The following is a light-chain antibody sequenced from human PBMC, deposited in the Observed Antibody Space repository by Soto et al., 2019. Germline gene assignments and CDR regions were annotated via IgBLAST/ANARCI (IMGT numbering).Light chain of an antibody. V-gene: IGLV2-8*01. CDR2: EVT. CDR1: SSDVGGYNF. Sequence: QSALTQPPSASGSPGQSVTISCTGTSSDVGGYNFVSWYQQHPGKAPKLIIYEVTKRPSGVPDRFSGSESGNTASLTVSGLQAEDEADYYCSSYSGTNNYVFGTGTKVTVL. CDR3: SSYSGTNNYV. J-gene: IGLJ1*01.